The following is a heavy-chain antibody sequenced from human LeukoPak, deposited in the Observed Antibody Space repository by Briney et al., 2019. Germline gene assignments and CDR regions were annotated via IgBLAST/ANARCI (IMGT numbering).Heavy chain of an antibody. CDR1: GGSITSYY. CDR2: IYHSGST. D-gene: IGHD2/OR15-2a*01. V-gene: IGHV4-59*08. CDR3: ARHIPGNPYFDY. J-gene: IGHJ4*02. Sequence: PETLSLTCTVSGGSITSYYWSWIRQPPGKGLEWIGYIYHSGSTNYNPPLKSRVTISVETSKNQFSLRLRSVTAADTAVYYCARHIPGNPYFDYWGQGTLVTVSS.